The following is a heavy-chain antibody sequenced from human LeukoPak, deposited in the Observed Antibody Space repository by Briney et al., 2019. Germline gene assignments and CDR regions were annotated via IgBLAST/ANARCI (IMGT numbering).Heavy chain of an antibody. CDR3: ASFPYYYDSSGSLEAAFDI. D-gene: IGHD3-22*01. J-gene: IGHJ3*02. Sequence: SETLSLTCTVSGGSISSYYWSWIRQPPGKGLEWIGYIYYSGSTNYNPSLRSRVTISVDTSKNQFSLKLSSVTAADTAVYYCASFPYYYDSSGSLEAAFDIWGQGTMVTVSS. CDR2: IYYSGST. CDR1: GGSISSYY. V-gene: IGHV4-59*01.